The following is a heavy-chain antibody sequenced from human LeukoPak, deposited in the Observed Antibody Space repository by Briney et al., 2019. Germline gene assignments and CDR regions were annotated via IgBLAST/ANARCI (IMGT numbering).Heavy chain of an antibody. J-gene: IGHJ4*02. D-gene: IGHD6-13*01. CDR2: FDAEEGET. CDR3: ATGGMYSGSGFDF. Sequence: ASVKVSWKVSGYILTELSMHWVRQAPGKGLEWMGGFDAEEGETIYSQKFQGRVTMTEDTSTDTAYMELSSLRSEDTAVYYCATGGMYSGSGFDFWGQGTLVTVSS. CDR1: GYILTELS. V-gene: IGHV1-24*01.